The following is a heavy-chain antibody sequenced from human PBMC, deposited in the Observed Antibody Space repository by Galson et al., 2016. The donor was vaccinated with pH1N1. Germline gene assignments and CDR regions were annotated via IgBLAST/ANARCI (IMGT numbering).Heavy chain of an antibody. CDR1: GFNFNNYG. J-gene: IGHJ4*02. Sequence: FLRLSCAASGFNFNNYGMTWVRQAPGRGLEWVSNVNGAGRVTYYADSVKGRFTISRDNSKNTMYLQMNNLSAEDTAVYYCAKDLPTSWDFDSWGQGTRVTVSS. CDR2: VNGAGRVT. D-gene: IGHD2-2*01. V-gene: IGHV3-23*01. CDR3: AKDLPTSWDFDS.